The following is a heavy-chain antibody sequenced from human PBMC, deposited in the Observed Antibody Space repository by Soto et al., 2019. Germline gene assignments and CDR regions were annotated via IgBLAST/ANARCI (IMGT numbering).Heavy chain of an antibody. V-gene: IGHV2-5*02. CDR3: ASGIVVPGTDYYAMDV. D-gene: IGHD6-19*01. J-gene: IGHJ6*02. Sequence: QTTLKESGPTLVKPTQTLTLTCTVSGVSLSTPAVRVGWIRQPPGKALEWLAVIYWDDDRRYSPSLKSWLTITKDTSKNQVVLSMTTMDPVDTATYYCASGIVVPGTDYYAMDVWGQGTTVAVSS. CDR2: IYWDDDR. CDR1: GVSLSTPAVR.